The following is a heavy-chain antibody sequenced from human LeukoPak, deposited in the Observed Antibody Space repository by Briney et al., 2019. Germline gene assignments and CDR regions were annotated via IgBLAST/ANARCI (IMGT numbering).Heavy chain of an antibody. V-gene: IGHV4-34*01. J-gene: IGHJ4*02. Sequence: PSETLSLTCAVYGGSFSGYYWSWIRQPPGKGLGWIGEINHSGSTNYNPSLKSRVTISVDTSKNQFSLKLSSVTAADTAVYYCARARSSSWYFLLPFDYWGQGTLVTVSS. CDR1: GGSFSGYY. CDR2: INHSGST. D-gene: IGHD6-13*01. CDR3: ARARSSSWYFLLPFDY.